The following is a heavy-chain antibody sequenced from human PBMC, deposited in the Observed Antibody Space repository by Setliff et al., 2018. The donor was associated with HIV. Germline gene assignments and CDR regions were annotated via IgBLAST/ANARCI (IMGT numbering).Heavy chain of an antibody. D-gene: IGHD5-18*01. CDR3: AAWGPRYSYAPYFFDS. Sequence: PSETLSLTCTVSSDSISPYYWSWIRQPPGRGLEWIGFIYYSGSTNYSPSLKSRVTISVDASRNQFSLRLSSVTAADTAVYYCAAWGPRYSYAPYFFDSWGQGTLVTVSS. J-gene: IGHJ4*02. V-gene: IGHV4-59*04. CDR1: SDSISPYY. CDR2: IYYSGST.